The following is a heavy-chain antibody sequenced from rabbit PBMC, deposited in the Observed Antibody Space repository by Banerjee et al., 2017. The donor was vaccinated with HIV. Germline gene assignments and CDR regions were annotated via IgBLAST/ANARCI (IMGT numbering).Heavy chain of an antibody. CDR1: GFSFISNA. CDR2: IYAGSSGST. V-gene: IGHV1S40*01. Sequence: QSLEESGGGLVKPGASLTLTCTASGFSFISNAMSWVRQAPGKGLEWIACIYAGSSGSTYYASWAEGRFTISNTSSTTVTLQMTSLTAADTATYFCARTSYGGLGYADYFNLWGPGTLVTVS. D-gene: IGHD6-1*01. CDR3: ARTSYGGLGYADYFNL. J-gene: IGHJ4*01.